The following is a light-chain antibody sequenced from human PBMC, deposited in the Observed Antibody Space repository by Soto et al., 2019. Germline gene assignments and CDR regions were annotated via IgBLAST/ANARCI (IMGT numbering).Light chain of an antibody. CDR1: SSDVGGHNY. Sequence: QSALTQPASVSGSPGQSITISCTGTSSDVGGHNYVSWYQQHPGKSPKLMIYDVSNRPSGVSNRFSGSKSGTTASLTISGLQAVDVADYYCSSYTSSSTWVFGGGTKLTVL. CDR2: DVS. J-gene: IGLJ3*02. CDR3: SSYTSSSTWV. V-gene: IGLV2-14*01.